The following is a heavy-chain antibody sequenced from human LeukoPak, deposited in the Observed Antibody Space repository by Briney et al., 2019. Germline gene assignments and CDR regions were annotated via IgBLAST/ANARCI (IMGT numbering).Heavy chain of an antibody. CDR2: VNAKTGNA. V-gene: IGHV1-8*01. CDR1: GYRYTSCD. CDR3: ARPPGYCDGATCYYFYYYMDF. J-gene: IGHJ6*03. D-gene: IGHD2-21*01. Sequence: GASVKVSCKTSGYRYTSCDFNWVRQAPGQGLEWIGWVNAKTGNARYAQKFQGRVNMTKVTSRDTESMELSGLTAEDTAVYYCARPPGYCDGATCYYFYYYMDFWGSGTTVIVS.